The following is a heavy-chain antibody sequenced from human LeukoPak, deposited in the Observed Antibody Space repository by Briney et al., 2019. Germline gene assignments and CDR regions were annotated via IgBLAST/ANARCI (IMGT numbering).Heavy chain of an antibody. D-gene: IGHD2-2*01. Sequence: GGSLRLPCAASGFTFSNYAMHWVRRAPGKGPEWVALISYDGSNKNYADSVKGRFTISRDNSKNTLFLQMNSLRTEDTAVFYCAREETWFSTTWYYFDYWGQGTLVTVSS. CDR2: ISYDGSNK. J-gene: IGHJ4*02. CDR3: AREETWFSTTWYYFDY. V-gene: IGHV3-30*04. CDR1: GFTFSNYA.